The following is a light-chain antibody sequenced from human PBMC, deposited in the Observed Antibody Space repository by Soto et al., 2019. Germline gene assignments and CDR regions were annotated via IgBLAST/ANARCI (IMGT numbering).Light chain of an antibody. V-gene: IGKV1-33*01. CDR3: QQYDNLPFT. J-gene: IGKJ3*01. CDR1: QVISNS. Sequence: DIQMTQSPSSLSASVGDRIVITCQASQVISNSLNWYQQRPGKAPKLLISDASILQTGVPSRFSGSGSGTDFTFTISSLQPEDIATYHCQQYDNLPFTFGPGTKVDVK. CDR2: DAS.